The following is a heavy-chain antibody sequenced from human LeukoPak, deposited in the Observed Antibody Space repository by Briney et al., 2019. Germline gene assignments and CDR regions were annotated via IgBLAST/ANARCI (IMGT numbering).Heavy chain of an antibody. CDR1: GGSFSGYY. Sequence: SETLSLTCAVYGGSFSGYYWSWIRQPPGKGLEWIGEINHSGSTNYNPSLKSRVTISVDTSKDQFSLKLSSVTAADTAVYYCARGLSGSYSGNWFDPWGQGTLVTVSS. J-gene: IGHJ5*02. D-gene: IGHD3-10*01. CDR3: ARGLSGSYSGNWFDP. V-gene: IGHV4-34*01. CDR2: INHSGST.